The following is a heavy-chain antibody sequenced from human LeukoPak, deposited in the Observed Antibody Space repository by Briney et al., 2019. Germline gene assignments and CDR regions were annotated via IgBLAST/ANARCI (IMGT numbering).Heavy chain of an antibody. V-gene: IGHV3-30*02. CDR3: AKKGHCRSTTCFNTNAFYI. CDR2: IENDASEK. Sequence: GGSLRLSCAASGFTLSIYGMHWVRPAPGKGLEWVAFIENDASEKKYVDSVKGRFTISRDNSKNTLYLQMNSLTAEDTAVYYCAKKGHCRSTTCFNTNAFYIRGQGTLVTVSS. J-gene: IGHJ3*02. D-gene: IGHD2-2*01. CDR1: GFTLSIYG.